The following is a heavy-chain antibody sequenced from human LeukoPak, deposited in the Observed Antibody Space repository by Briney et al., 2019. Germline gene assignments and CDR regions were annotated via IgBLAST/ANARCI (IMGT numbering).Heavy chain of an antibody. CDR3: AGAGNRIAAPDNNWFDP. CDR2: LTPIFGTT. Sequence: SVKVSCKASGGIFRRHVVSWVRQAPGQGLEWMGGLTPIFGTTNYAPNFQGRVTFTTDESMNTVYMELTNLQFGDTAVYYCAGAGNRIAAPDNNWFDPWGQGTLVTVS. D-gene: IGHD6-13*01. J-gene: IGHJ5*02. V-gene: IGHV1-69*05. CDR1: GGIFRRHV.